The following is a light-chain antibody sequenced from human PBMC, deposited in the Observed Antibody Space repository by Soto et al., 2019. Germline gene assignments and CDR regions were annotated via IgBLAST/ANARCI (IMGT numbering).Light chain of an antibody. CDR3: ASWDDSLNAYV. CDR1: SSNIGNNA. V-gene: IGLV1-36*01. Sequence: QSVLTQPPSVSEAPRQRVTISCSGSSSNIGNNAVNWYQQLPGQAPKIVIYYDNLLTSGVSDRFSGSTSGISASLAISDLQADDEADYYCASWDDSLNAYVFGPGTKVTVL. J-gene: IGLJ1*01. CDR2: YDN.